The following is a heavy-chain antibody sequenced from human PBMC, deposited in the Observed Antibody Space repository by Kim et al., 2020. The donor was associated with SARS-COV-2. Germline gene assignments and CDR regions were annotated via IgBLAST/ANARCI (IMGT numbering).Heavy chain of an antibody. CDR1: GYSFTSYW. J-gene: IGHJ2*01. CDR2: IDPSDSYT. V-gene: IGHV5-10-1*01. D-gene: IGHD4-17*01. Sequence: GESLKISCKGSGYSFTSYWISWVRQMPGKGLEWMGRIDPSDSYTNYSPSFQGHVTTSADKSISTAYLQWSSLKASDTAMYYCARHQFVGPTVTTNWYFDLWGRGTLVTVSS. CDR3: ARHQFVGPTVTTNWYFDL.